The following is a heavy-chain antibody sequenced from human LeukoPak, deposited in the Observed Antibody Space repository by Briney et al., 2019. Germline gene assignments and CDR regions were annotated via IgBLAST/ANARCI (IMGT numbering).Heavy chain of an antibody. Sequence: GGSLRLSCAGYGFTFSSYWMSWVRQAPGKGLEWVANINQDGSEKYYVDSVKGRFTISRDNAKNSLYLQMNSLRVEDTAVYYCARRRAVAFDYWGRGTLVTVSS. J-gene: IGHJ4*02. CDR2: INQDGSEK. V-gene: IGHV3-7*01. D-gene: IGHD6-19*01. CDR1: GFTFSSYW. CDR3: ARRRAVAFDY.